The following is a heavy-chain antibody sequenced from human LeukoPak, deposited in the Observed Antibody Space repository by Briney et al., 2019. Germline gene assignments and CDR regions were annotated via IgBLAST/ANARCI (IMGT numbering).Heavy chain of an antibody. D-gene: IGHD3-10*01. CDR3: ARTRYYYNSRSYGAPYYFDY. Sequence: SETLSLTCTVSGGSISTSNYYWGWIRQPPGKGLEWIGNIFYSGSTYYNPSLKSRATISVDTSKNQFSLKLSSVTAADTAVYYCARTRYYYNSRSYGAPYYFDYWGQGPLVTVSS. V-gene: IGHV4-39*01. CDR1: GGSISTSNYY. J-gene: IGHJ4*02. CDR2: IFYSGST.